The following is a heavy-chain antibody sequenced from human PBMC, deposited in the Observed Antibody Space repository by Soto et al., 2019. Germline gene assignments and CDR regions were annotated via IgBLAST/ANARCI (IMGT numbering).Heavy chain of an antibody. J-gene: IGHJ4*02. Sequence: SVKVSCKASGYAFTSYYMHWVRQAPGQGLDWMGIILPSGCSTSYAQKFQGRVTMTRDTSTSTVYMELSSLRSEDMAVYYCASSLGSYHGPFDYWGQGTLVTVSS. CDR1: GYAFTSYY. D-gene: IGHD1-26*01. V-gene: IGHV1-46*01. CDR3: ASSLGSYHGPFDY. CDR2: ILPSGCST.